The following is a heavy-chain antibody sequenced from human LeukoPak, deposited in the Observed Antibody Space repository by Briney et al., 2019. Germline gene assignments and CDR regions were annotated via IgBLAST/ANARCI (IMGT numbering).Heavy chain of an antibody. CDR3: GRASIVVVER. D-gene: IGHD2-2*01. CDR1: GFTVSSNY. CDR2: IYSGGST. V-gene: IGHV3-53*01. Sequence: GGSLRLSCAASGFTVSSNYMSWVRQAPGKGLEWVSVIYSGGSTYYADSVEGRFTISRDNAKNTLYLQMNSLRAEDTAVYYCGRASIVVVERWGQGTLVTVSS. J-gene: IGHJ4*02.